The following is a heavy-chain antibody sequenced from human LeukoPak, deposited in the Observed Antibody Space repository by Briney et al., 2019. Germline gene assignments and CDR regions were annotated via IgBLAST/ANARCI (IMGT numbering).Heavy chain of an antibody. V-gene: IGHV4-34*01. J-gene: IGHJ4*02. CDR1: GGSFSDHY. CDR3: AKTPTALVRGGYYFDN. Sequence: SETLSLTCAVSGGSFSDHYWSWIRQPPGKGLEWIGDINHSGSTDYNPSLKSRVTMSVDTSKNQFSLKLSSVTAADTAVYYCAKTPTALVRGGYYFDNWGQGTLVTVSS. D-gene: IGHD6-6*01. CDR2: INHSGST.